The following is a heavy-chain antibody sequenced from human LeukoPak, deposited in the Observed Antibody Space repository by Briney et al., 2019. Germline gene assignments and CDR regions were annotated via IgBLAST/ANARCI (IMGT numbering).Heavy chain of an antibody. CDR2: IYPGDSDT. J-gene: IGHJ4*02. CDR1: GYSFTSYW. D-gene: IGHD2-15*01. Sequence: GESLKISCKGSGYSFTSYWIGWVRQMPGKGVEWMGIIYPGDSDTRYSPSFQGQVTISADKSINTAYLQWSSLKASDTAIYYCARHTTSVAATNYWGQGTLVTVSS. V-gene: IGHV5-51*01. CDR3: ARHTTSVAATNY.